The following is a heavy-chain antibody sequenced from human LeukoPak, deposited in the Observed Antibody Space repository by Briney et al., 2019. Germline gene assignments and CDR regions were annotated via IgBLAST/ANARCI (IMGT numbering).Heavy chain of an antibody. CDR2: IKQDGSEK. J-gene: IGHJ5*02. CDR1: GFTFSSYW. CDR3: ARGQPDGLFGQQLDHNWFDP. Sequence: GGSLRLSCAASGFTFSSYWMSWVRQAPGKGLEWVANIKQDGSEKYYVGSVNGRFTISRDNAKNSLYLQMNSLRAEDTAVYYCARGQPDGLFGQQLDHNWFDPWGQGTLVTVSS. D-gene: IGHD6-13*01. V-gene: IGHV3-7*01.